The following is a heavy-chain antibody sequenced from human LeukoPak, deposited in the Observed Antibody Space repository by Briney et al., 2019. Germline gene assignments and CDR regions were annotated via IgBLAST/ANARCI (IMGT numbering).Heavy chain of an antibody. Sequence: PGGSLRLSCAASGFTFSSYWMSWVRQAPGKGLEWVANIKQDGSEKYYVDSVKGRFTISRDNAKNSLYLQMNSLRAEDTAVYYCARAAIAAAGTRLYMDVWGKGTTVTVSS. CDR3: ARAAIAAAGTRLYMDV. V-gene: IGHV3-7*01. D-gene: IGHD6-13*01. CDR2: IKQDGSEK. CDR1: GFTFSSYW. J-gene: IGHJ6*03.